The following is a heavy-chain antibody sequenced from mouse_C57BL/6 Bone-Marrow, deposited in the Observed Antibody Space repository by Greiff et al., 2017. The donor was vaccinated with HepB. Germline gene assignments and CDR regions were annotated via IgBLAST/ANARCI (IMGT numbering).Heavy chain of an antibody. CDR1: GYTFTSYW. D-gene: IGHD1-1*01. J-gene: IGHJ3*01. V-gene: IGHV1-55*01. CDR3: ARPLYGSSLFAY. Sequence: VQLQQPGAELVKPGASVKMSCKASGYTFTSYWITWVKQRPGQGLEWIGDIYPGSGSTNYNEKFKSKATLTVDTSSSTAYMQLSSLTSEDSAVYYCARPLYGSSLFAYWGQGTLVTVSA. CDR2: IYPGSGST.